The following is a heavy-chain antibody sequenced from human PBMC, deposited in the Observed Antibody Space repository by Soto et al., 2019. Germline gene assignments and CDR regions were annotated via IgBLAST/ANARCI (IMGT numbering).Heavy chain of an antibody. D-gene: IGHD3-22*01. CDR1: GFTFSSYG. V-gene: IGHV3-30*18. Sequence: QVQLVESGGGVVQPGRSLRLSCAASGFTFSSYGMHWVRQAPGKGLEWVAVISYDGSNKYYADSVTGRFTISRDNSKNTLYLQMNSLRAEDTAVYYCAKDGRNAVHYYDSSGYGPWGQGTLVTVSS. CDR3: AKDGRNAVHYYDSSGYGP. J-gene: IGHJ5*02. CDR2: ISYDGSNK.